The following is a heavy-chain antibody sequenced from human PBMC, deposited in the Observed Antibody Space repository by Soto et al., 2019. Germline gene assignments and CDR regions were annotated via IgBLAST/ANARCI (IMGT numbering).Heavy chain of an antibody. CDR1: GFTFSNAW. J-gene: IGHJ6*02. D-gene: IGHD2-2*01. CDR2: IKSKTDGGTT. V-gene: IGHV3-15*07. CDR3: TAPIVVVPAANHYYYYYGMDV. Sequence: GSLRLSCAASGFTFSNAWMNWVRQAPGKGLEWVGRIKSKTDGGTTDYAAPVKGRFTISRDDSKNTLYLQMNSLKTEDTAVYYCTAPIVVVPAANHYYYYYGMDVWGQGTTVTVSS.